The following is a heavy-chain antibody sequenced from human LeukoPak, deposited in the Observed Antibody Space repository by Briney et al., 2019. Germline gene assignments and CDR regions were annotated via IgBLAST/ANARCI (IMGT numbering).Heavy chain of an antibody. D-gene: IGHD6-19*01. V-gene: IGHV3-7*01. Sequence: GGSLRLSCAASGFTFSSYWMSWVRQAPGKGLEWVANIKQDGSEKYYVDSVKGRFTISRDNAKSSLYLQMNSLRAEDTAVYYCASSGWYERFDYWGQGTLVTVSS. CDR2: IKQDGSEK. J-gene: IGHJ4*02. CDR3: ASSGWYERFDY. CDR1: GFTFSSYW.